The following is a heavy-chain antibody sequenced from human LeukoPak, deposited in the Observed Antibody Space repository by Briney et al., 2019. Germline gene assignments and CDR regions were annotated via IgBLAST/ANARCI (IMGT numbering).Heavy chain of an antibody. CDR2: INWNGGST. D-gene: IGHD4-17*01. V-gene: IGHV3-20*04. Sequence: GGSLRPSCAASGFTFGNYGMSWVRQAPGKGLEWVSGINWNGGSTGYADSVEGRFTISRDNAKNSQYLQMNSLRVEDTALYYCARGQTYGDSRLLLDYWGQGTLVTVSS. CDR1: GFTFGNYG. J-gene: IGHJ4*02. CDR3: ARGQTYGDSRLLLDY.